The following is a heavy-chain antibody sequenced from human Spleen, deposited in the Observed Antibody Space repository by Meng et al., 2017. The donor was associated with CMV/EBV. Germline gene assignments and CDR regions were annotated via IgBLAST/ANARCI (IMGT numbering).Heavy chain of an antibody. CDR3: AREAEESGEREWSPYATSPMDV. CDR2: INPNSGGT. Sequence: ASVKVSCKASGYTFTSYGISWVRQAPGQGLEWMGWINPNSGGTNYAQKFQGRVTMTRDTSISTAYMELSRLRSDDTAVYYCAREAEESGEREWSPYATSPMDVWGQGTTVTVSS. J-gene: IGHJ6*02. CDR1: GYTFTSYG. V-gene: IGHV1-2*02. D-gene: IGHD3-3*01.